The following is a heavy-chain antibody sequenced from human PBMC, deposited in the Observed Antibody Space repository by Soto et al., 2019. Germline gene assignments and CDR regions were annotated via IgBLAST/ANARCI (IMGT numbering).Heavy chain of an antibody. D-gene: IGHD2-8*01. V-gene: IGHV3-23*01. CDR3: AKTRGAMIYAISVYGMDV. CDR1: GFSFSSFA. Sequence: EVQLLESGGGFIHPGGSLRLSCAASGFSFSSFAMNWVRQAPGKGLEWVSIISGSADSTFYADSVKGPFTISRDNSKSTRYLQINSLRAEDTAVYYCAKTRGAMIYAISVYGMDVWGQGTTVTVSS. J-gene: IGHJ6*02. CDR2: ISGSADST.